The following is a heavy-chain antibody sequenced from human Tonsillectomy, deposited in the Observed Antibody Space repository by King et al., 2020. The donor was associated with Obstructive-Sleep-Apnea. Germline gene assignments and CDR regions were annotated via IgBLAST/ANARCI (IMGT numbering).Heavy chain of an antibody. V-gene: IGHV3-48*04. CDR2: INGGSDRI. CDR1: GFTLEKFP. CDR3: TKDDSTGWYSDS. J-gene: IGHJ4*02. D-gene: IGHD6-19*01. Sequence: EVQLVESGGGLIQPGGSLRLSCAASGFTLEKFPMNWVRQAPGKGLEWISYINGGSDRIYYADSLKGRFTISSDNTKNSLYLQMNSLRAEDTAVYYCTKDDSTGWYSDSWGQGTLVTVSS.